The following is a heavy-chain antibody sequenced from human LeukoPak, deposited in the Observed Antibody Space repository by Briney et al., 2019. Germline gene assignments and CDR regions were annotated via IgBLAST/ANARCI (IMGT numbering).Heavy chain of an antibody. J-gene: IGHJ4*02. CDR3: ARPLSSGILTGYVPDY. CDR1: GYSFTSYW. V-gene: IGHV5-51*01. D-gene: IGHD3-9*01. CDR2: IYPGDSDT. Sequence: HGESLKISCKGSGYSFTSYWIGWVRQMPGKGLEWMGIIYPGDSDTRYSPSFQGQVTISADKSISTACLQWSSLKASDTAMYYCARPLSSGILTGYVPDYWGQGTLVTVSS.